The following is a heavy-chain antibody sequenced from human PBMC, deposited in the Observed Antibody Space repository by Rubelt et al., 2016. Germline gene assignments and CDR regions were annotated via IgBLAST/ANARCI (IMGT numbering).Heavy chain of an antibody. CDR1: GFTFTSYG. CDR2: ISGYNGNT. CDR3: ARDLAHYDFWSGFFDY. Sequence: QVQLVQSGSELKKPGASVKVSCKASGFTFTSYGITWVRQAPGQGLEWMGWISGYNGNTNYAQKLQGRVTLTTDTSTSTAYMELRSLRSDDTAVYYCARDLAHYDFWSGFFDYWGQGTLLTVSS. D-gene: IGHD3-3*01. J-gene: IGHJ4*02. V-gene: IGHV1-18*01.